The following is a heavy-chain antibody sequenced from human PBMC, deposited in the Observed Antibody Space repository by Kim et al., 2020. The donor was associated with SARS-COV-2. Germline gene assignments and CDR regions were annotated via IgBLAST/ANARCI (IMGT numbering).Heavy chain of an antibody. CDR3: ARDVWGAADALDI. CDR1: GFNFSHFA. J-gene: IGHJ3*02. CDR2: ISYNGGEQ. D-gene: IGHD3-16*01. V-gene: IGHV3-30*04. Sequence: GSLRLSCTASGFNFSHFALHWVRQAPGKGLEWVAVISYNGGEQNYVDSLKGRFTISRDNSKNIVYLQMNSLRVDDTAIYYCARDVWGAADALDIWGQGTLVIVSS.